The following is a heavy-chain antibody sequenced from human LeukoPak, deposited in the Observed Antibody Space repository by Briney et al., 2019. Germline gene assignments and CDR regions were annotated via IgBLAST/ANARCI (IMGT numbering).Heavy chain of an antibody. Sequence: SQTLSLTCAISGDSVSSNSATWIWIRQSPSRGLEWLGRTYYRSKWYNDYSVSVKSRITINADTSKNQFSLQLDSVTPEDTAVYYCAGGVDSNGPDVWGQGTTVTVSS. D-gene: IGHD3/OR15-3a*01. CDR1: GDSVSSNSAT. V-gene: IGHV6-1*01. CDR3: AGGVDSNGPDV. CDR2: TYYRSKWYN. J-gene: IGHJ6*02.